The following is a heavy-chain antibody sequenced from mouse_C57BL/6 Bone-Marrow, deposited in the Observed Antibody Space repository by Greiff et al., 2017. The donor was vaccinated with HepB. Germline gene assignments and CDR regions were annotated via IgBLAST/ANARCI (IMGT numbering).Heavy chain of an antibody. J-gene: IGHJ2*01. V-gene: IGHV5-17*01. CDR1: GFTFSDYG. D-gene: IGHD4-1*01. CDR3: AGAGFDY. CDR2: ISSGSSTI. Sequence: EVKVEESGGGLVKPGGSLKLSCAASGFTFSDYGMHWVRQAPEKGLEWVAYISSGSSTIYYADTVKGRFTISRDNAKNTLFLQMTSLRSEDTAMYYCAGAGFDYWGQGTTLTVSS.